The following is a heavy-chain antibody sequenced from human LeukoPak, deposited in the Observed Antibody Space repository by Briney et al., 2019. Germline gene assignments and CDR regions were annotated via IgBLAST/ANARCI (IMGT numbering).Heavy chain of an antibody. Sequence: SETLSLTCAVYGGSFRGYYWSWIRQPPGKGLEWIGEINHSGSTNYNPSLKSRVTISVDTSKNQFSLKLSSVTAADTAVYYCARGYCGGDCYLPNLDYWGQGTLVTVSS. J-gene: IGHJ4*02. CDR3: ARGYCGGDCYLPNLDY. CDR2: INHSGST. CDR1: GGSFRGYY. D-gene: IGHD2-21*02. V-gene: IGHV4-34*01.